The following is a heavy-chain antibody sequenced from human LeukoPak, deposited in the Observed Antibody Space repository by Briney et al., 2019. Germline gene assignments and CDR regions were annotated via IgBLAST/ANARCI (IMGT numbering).Heavy chain of an antibody. D-gene: IGHD6-13*01. Sequence: GGSLRLSCAASGFTFSHHGMNWVRQAPGKGLEWVSGVGPSGARTYYADSVKGRFTVSRDNSKNMVFLQMNSLRPEDTAVYYCAKGGGTGYSSSWYSNWGQGTLVTVSS. CDR3: AKGGGTGYSSSWYSN. CDR1: GFTFSHHG. CDR2: VGPSGART. J-gene: IGHJ4*02. V-gene: IGHV3-23*01.